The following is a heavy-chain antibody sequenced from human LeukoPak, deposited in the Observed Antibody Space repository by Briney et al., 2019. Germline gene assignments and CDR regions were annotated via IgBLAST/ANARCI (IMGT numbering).Heavy chain of an antibody. CDR3: ARHPYYYDSSGYCDY. V-gene: IGHV4-4*02. CDR2: IHPSGST. CDR1: GGSINNNKW. D-gene: IGHD3-22*01. J-gene: IGHJ4*02. Sequence: SETLPLTCAVSGGSINNNKWWNWVRQPPGKGLEWIGEIHPSGSTRYNPSLKSRLSISIDKSNDQVSLKLSSVTAADTAVYYCARHPYYYDSSGYCDYWGQGTLVTVSS.